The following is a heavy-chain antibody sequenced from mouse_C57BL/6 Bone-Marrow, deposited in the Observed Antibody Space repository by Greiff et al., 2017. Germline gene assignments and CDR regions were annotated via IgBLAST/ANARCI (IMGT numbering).Heavy chain of an antibody. J-gene: IGHJ4*01. Sequence: VQLQQSGPELVKPGASVKIPCKASGYTFTDYNMDWVKQSPGKSLEWIGDINPNNGGTIYNQKFKGKATLTVDKSSSTAYMELRSLTSEDTAVYYCARRMVTMDYWGQGTSVTVSS. V-gene: IGHV1-18*01. CDR2: INPNNGGT. D-gene: IGHD2-13*01. CDR1: GYTFTDYN. CDR3: ARRMVTMDY.